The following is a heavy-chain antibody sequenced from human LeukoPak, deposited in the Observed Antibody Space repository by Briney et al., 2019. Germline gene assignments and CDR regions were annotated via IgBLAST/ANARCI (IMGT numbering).Heavy chain of an antibody. CDR3: ARVGPLQIYYYGMDV. D-gene: IGHD3-16*01. V-gene: IGHV3-66*01. CDR1: GFTVSSNY. J-gene: IGHJ6*02. CDR2: IYSGGST. Sequence: GGSLRLSCAASGFTVSSNYMSWVRQAPGKGLEWVSVIYSGGSTYYADSVKGRFTTSRDNSKNTLYLQMNSLRAEDTAVYYCARVGPLQIYYYGMDVWGQGTTVTVSS.